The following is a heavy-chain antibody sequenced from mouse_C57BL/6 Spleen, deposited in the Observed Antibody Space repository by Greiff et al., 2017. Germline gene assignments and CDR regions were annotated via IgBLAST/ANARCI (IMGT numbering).Heavy chain of an antibody. Sequence: QVQLQQPGAELVMPGASVKLSCKASGYTFTSYWMHWVKQRPGQGLEWIGEIDPSDSYTNYNQKFKGKSTLTVDKSSSPAYMQLSSLTSEDAAVYYSARTGYYYAKDYWGQGTSVTVSS. CDR1: GYTFTSYW. J-gene: IGHJ4*01. D-gene: IGHD4-1*01. CDR3: ARTGYYYAKDY. CDR2: IDPSDSYT. V-gene: IGHV1-69*01.